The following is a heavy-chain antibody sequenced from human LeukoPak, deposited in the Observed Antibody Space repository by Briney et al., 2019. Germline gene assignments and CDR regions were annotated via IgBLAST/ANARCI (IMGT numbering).Heavy chain of an antibody. CDR1: GGSITSSTYY. V-gene: IGHV4-39*07. D-gene: IGHD1-26*01. CDR3: ARVSGSYPYYFDS. CDR2: IYYSGSTYYSGST. J-gene: IGHJ4*02. Sequence: SETLSLTCSVSGGSITSSTYYWGWIRQPPGKGLEWIGGIYYSGSTYYSGSTYYNPSLKSRVTISVDTSKNQFSLKLSSVTAADTAVYYCARVSGSYPYYFDSWGQGTLVTVSS.